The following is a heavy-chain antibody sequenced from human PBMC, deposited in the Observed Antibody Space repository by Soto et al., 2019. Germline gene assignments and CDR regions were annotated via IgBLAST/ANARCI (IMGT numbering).Heavy chain of an antibody. CDR2: ISYDGSNK. CDR3: AKVGASGELYYSGMDV. J-gene: IGHJ6*02. V-gene: IGHV3-30*18. Sequence: GGSLRLSCAASGFIFSSYGMHWVRQAPGKGLEWVAVISYDGSNKYYADSVKGRFTISRDNSKNTLYLQMNSLRAEDTAVYYCAKVGASGELYYSGMDVWGQGTTVTVSS. D-gene: IGHD4-17*01. CDR1: GFIFSSYG.